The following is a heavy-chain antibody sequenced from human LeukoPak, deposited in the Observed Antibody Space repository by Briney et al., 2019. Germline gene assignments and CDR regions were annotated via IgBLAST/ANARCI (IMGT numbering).Heavy chain of an antibody. J-gene: IGHJ5*02. D-gene: IGHD2-2*01. Sequence: PGGSLRLYCAASGFTFSSYAMSWVRQAPGKGLEWVSAISGSGGSTYYADSVKGRFTISRDNSKNTLYLQMNSLRAENTAVYYCAEDLVIVVVPAAIDWFDPWGQGTLVTVSS. V-gene: IGHV3-23*01. CDR3: AEDLVIVVVPAAIDWFDP. CDR2: ISGSGGST. CDR1: GFTFSSYA.